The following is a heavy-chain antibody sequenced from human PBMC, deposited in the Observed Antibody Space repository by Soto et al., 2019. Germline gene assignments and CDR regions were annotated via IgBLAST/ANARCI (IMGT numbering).Heavy chain of an antibody. CDR2: ISWDGGST. D-gene: IGHD3-22*01. J-gene: IGHJ4*02. CDR1: GFTFDDYT. Sequence: GGSLRLSCAASGFTFDDYTMHWVRQAPGKGLEWVSLISWDGGSTYYADSVKGRFTISRDNSKNSLYLQMNSLRTEDTALYYCAKAHYYDSSGYYGGFDYWGQGTLVTVSS. V-gene: IGHV3-43*01. CDR3: AKAHYYDSSGYYGGFDY.